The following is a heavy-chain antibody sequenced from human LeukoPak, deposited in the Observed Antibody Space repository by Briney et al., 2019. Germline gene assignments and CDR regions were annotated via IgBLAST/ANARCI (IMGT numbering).Heavy chain of an antibody. CDR2: LKPLTGVS. V-gene: IGHV1-2*02. Sequence: ASVKVSCKASGYTFTDYYIHWVRQAPGQGLEWLGWLKPLTGVSNYAPKFQGRVTLTRDTSISTAYMEVSRLKFDDTAFYYCARGDRDDFGDYGVHDYHYYMDVWGKGTTVTVSS. J-gene: IGHJ6*03. CDR1: GYTFTDYY. D-gene: IGHD4-17*01. CDR3: ARGDRDDFGDYGVHDYHYYMDV.